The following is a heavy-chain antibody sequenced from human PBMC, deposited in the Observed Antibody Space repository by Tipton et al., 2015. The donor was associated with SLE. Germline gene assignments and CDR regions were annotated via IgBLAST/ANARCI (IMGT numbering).Heavy chain of an antibody. CDR3: ARAVGWFDP. CDR1: GGSISSYY. CDR2: IYYSGST. V-gene: IGHV4-59*12. J-gene: IGHJ5*02. Sequence: TLSLTCTVSGGSISSYYWSWIRQPPGKGLEWIGYIYYSGSTNYNPSLKSRVTMPVDTSKNQFSLKLSSVTAADTAVYYCARAVGWFDPWGQGTLVTVSS. D-gene: IGHD2-15*01.